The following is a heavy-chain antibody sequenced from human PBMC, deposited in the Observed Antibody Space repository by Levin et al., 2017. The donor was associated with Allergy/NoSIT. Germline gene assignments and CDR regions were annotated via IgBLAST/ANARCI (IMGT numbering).Heavy chain of an antibody. V-gene: IGHV3-48*03. J-gene: IGHJ4*02. CDR2: FSSTGSTI. Sequence: GGSLRLSCAASGFTFSSYEMNWVRRAPGKGLEWVSYFSSTGSTIYSADSVKGRFTISRDNAKNSLYLHMNSLRAEDTAVYYCARQLGNFWSGYNYFDYWGQGTLVTVSS. CDR1: GFTFSSYE. D-gene: IGHD3-3*01. CDR3: ARQLGNFWSGYNYFDY.